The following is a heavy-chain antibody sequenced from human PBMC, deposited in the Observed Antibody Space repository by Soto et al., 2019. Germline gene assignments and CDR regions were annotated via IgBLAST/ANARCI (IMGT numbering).Heavy chain of an antibody. Sequence: PGGSLRLSCAASGFTFSSYAMSWVRQAPGKGLEWVSAISGSGGSTYYADSVKGRFTISRDNSKNTLYLQMNSLRAEDTAVYYCAKSPYIVLMVYAINYWGQGTLVTVSS. J-gene: IGHJ4*02. D-gene: IGHD2-8*01. CDR3: AKSPYIVLMVYAINY. CDR1: GFTFSSYA. V-gene: IGHV3-23*01. CDR2: ISGSGGST.